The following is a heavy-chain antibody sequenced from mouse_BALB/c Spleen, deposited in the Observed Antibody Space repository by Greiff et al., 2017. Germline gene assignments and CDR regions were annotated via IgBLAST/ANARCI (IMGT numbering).Heavy chain of an antibody. CDR1: GYTFTSYV. V-gene: IGHV1-83*01. D-gene: IGHD1-2*01. J-gene: IGHJ3*01. Sequence: VQLQQSGPELVKPGASVKMSCKASGYTFTSYVMHWVKQKPGQGLEWIGVINPGSGGTNYNEKFKGKATLTADKSSSTAYMQLSSLTSDDSAVYFCAREGTTAFAYWGQGTLVTVSA. CDR2: INPGSGGT. CDR3: AREGTTAFAY.